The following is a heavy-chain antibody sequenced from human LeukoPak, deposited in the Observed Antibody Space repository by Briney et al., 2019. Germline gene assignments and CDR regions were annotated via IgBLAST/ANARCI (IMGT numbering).Heavy chain of an antibody. D-gene: IGHD1-1*01. V-gene: IGHV3-33*08. CDR2: IWYDGSNK. J-gene: IGHJ3*02. CDR1: GFTFSSYA. CDR3: ARGRRAGTTGNDAFDI. Sequence: GGSLRLSCAASGFTFSSYAMSWVRQAPGKGLEWVAVIWYDGSNKYYADSVKGRFTISRDNSKNTLYLQMNNLRAEDTAVYYCARGRRAGTTGNDAFDIWGQGTMVTVSS.